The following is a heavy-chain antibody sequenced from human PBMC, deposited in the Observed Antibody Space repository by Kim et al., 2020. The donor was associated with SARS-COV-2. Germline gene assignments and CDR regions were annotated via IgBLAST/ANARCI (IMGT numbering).Heavy chain of an antibody. CDR2: ISSNGGST. CDR3: VKADV. V-gene: IGHV3-64D*09. J-gene: IGHJ6*02. Sequence: ISSNGGSTNYADSVKGRFSISRDNAKNTLYLQMSSLGGEDTAVYYCVKADVWGQGTTVTVSS.